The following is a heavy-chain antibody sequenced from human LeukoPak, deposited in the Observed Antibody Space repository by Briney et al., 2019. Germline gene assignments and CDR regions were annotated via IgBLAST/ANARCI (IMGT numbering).Heavy chain of an antibody. CDR3: ATEVVAAAGTGH. D-gene: IGHD6-13*01. CDR2: FDPEDGET. J-gene: IGHJ4*02. Sequence: VASVKVSCKVSGYTLTELSMHWVRQAPGKGLEWMGGFDPEDGETIYAQKFQGRVTMTEDTSTDTAYMELSSLRSEDAAVYSCATEVVAAAGTGHWGQGTLVTVSS. CDR1: GYTLTELS. V-gene: IGHV1-24*01.